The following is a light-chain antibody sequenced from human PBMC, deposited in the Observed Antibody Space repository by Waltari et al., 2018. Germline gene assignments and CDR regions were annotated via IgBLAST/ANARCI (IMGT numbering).Light chain of an antibody. CDR1: RANIRAVYD. J-gene: IGLJ3*02. Sequence: QSVLTQQRSVPWAPGHMLTMSCTGCRANIRAVYDVHSYQQLPGTAPKLLIYGNSNRPSGVPDRFSGSKSGTSASLAITGLQAEDEADYYCQSYDSSLSGFWVFGGGTKLTVL. CDR2: GNS. V-gene: IGLV1-40*01. CDR3: QSYDSSLSGFWV.